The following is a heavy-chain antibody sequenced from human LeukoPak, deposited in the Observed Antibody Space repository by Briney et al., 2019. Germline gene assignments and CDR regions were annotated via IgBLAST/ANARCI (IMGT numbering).Heavy chain of an antibody. CDR1: GFTFSSYG. CDR3: AKDWGNIVVVPAALEYFQH. D-gene: IGHD2-2*01. Sequence: GSLRLSCAASGFTFSSYGMHWVRQAPGKGLEWVAFIRYDGSNKYYADSVKGRFTISRDNSKNTLYLQMNSLRAEDTAVYYCAKDWGNIVVVPAALEYFQHWGQGTLVTVSS. CDR2: IRYDGSNK. J-gene: IGHJ1*01. V-gene: IGHV3-30*02.